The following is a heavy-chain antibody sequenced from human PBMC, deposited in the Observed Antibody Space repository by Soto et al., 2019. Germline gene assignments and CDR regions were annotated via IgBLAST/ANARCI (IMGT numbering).Heavy chain of an antibody. CDR2: IYYSGST. Sequence: SETLSLTCTVSGGSISSYYWSWIRQPPGKGLEWIGYIYYSGSTNYNPSLKSRVTISVDTSKNQFSLKLSSVTAADTAVYYCARDPWGIAVAGTGDYWGQGTLVTVSS. CDR1: GGSISSYY. CDR3: ARDPWGIAVAGTGDY. D-gene: IGHD6-19*01. J-gene: IGHJ4*02. V-gene: IGHV4-59*01.